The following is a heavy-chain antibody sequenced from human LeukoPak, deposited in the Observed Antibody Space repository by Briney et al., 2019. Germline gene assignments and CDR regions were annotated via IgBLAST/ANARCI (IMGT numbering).Heavy chain of an antibody. Sequence: QPGGSLRLSCAASGFTFSSYAMSWVRQAPGKGLEWVSAISGSGGSTYYADSVKGRFTISRDNAKNSLYLQMNSLRAEDTAVYYCVRGPNWFDPWGQGTLVTVSS. V-gene: IGHV3-23*01. CDR2: ISGSGGST. CDR3: VRGPNWFDP. CDR1: GFTFSSYA. J-gene: IGHJ5*02.